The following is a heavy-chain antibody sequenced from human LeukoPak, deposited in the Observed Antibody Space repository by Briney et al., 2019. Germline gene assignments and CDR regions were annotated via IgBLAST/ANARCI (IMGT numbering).Heavy chain of an antibody. CDR1: GFTFSSYA. D-gene: IGHD3-9*01. Sequence: PGGSLRLSCAASGFTFSSYAMSWVRQAPGKGLEWVSYISSSGSTIYYADSVKGRFTISRDNAKNSLYLQMNSLRAEDTAVYYCASGSDILTGYQLGHDYWGQGTLVTVSS. V-gene: IGHV3-48*04. CDR2: ISSSGSTI. J-gene: IGHJ4*02. CDR3: ASGSDILTGYQLGHDY.